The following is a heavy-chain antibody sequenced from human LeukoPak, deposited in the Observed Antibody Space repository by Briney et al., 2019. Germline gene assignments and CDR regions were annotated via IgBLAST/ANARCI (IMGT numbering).Heavy chain of an antibody. D-gene: IGHD3-22*01. CDR1: GGSISGYY. CDR2: IHHSGST. V-gene: IGHV4-59*01. J-gene: IGHJ5*02. Sequence: PSETLSLTCTVSGGSISGYYWSWIRQPPGKGLEWIGFIHHSGSTSYNPSLKSRVTMSVDTSKNQSSLKLTSVTAADTAVYFCAGNRGDTSGYYYAWGQGTLVTVSS. CDR3: AGNRGDTSGYYYA.